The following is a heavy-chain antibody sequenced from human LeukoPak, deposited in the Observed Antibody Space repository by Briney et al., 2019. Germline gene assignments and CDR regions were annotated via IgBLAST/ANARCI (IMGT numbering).Heavy chain of an antibody. CDR1: GYSISSGF. Sequence: ETLSLTCTVSGYSISSGFYWGWLRQPPGKGLEWVSAITGSGAYTNYADSVKGRFTISRDNSKNTIYLQMNSLRAEDTAIYYCAKRSSTASGYFDFWGRGALVTVSS. V-gene: IGHV3-23*01. D-gene: IGHD3-22*01. J-gene: IGHJ4*02. CDR2: ITGSGAYT. CDR3: AKRSSTASGYFDF.